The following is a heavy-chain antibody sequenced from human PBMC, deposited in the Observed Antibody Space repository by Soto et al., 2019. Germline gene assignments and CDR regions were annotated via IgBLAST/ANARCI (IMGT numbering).Heavy chain of an antibody. Sequence: GGSLRLSCAASGFTFSSYSMNWVRQAPGKGLEWVSSISSSSSYIYYADSVKGRFTISRDNAKNSLYLQMNSLRAEDTAVYYCARETPVLRFLEENYYMDVWGKGTTVTVSS. D-gene: IGHD3-3*01. CDR1: GFTFSSYS. CDR2: ISSSSSYI. J-gene: IGHJ6*03. V-gene: IGHV3-21*01. CDR3: ARETPVLRFLEENYYMDV.